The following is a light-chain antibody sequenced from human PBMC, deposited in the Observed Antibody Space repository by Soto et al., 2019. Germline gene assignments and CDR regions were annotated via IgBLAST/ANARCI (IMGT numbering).Light chain of an antibody. CDR1: SSDVGNYNF. CDR3: SSYTVSRTTSTPPHVV. J-gene: IGLJ2*01. V-gene: IGLV2-14*01. CDR2: EVF. Sequence: QSALTQPASVSGSPGQSITISCTGTSSDVGNYNFVSWYQQHPGNAPKLIIFEVFNRPSGVSNRFSGSKSGNTASLTISGLQAEDEADYYCSSYTVSRTTSTPPHVVFGGGTKLTVL.